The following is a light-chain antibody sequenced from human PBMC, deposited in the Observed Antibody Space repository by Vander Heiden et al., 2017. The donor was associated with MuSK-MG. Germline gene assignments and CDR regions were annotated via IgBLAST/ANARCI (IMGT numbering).Light chain of an antibody. V-gene: IGKV1-39*01. CDR1: QSISSY. J-gene: IGKJ1*01. CDR2: AAS. Sequence: DIKITQSPSPLSASVGDRVTITCRASQSISSYLNWYQQKPGKAPKLLIYAASSLQSGVPSSFSGSGSGTDFNLTISRLQPEDFATYYCKQSDSTPLSFGQGTKVEIK. CDR3: KQSDSTPLS.